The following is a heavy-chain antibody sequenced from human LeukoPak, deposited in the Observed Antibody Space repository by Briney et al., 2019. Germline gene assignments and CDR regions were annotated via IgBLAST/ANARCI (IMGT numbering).Heavy chain of an antibody. Sequence: PGGSLRLSCAVSGFPFSNSWMYWVRQAPGKGLEGVANIKKDGSGISYVDSVKGRFIISRDNARNSLYLQMNSLRVEDTAVYLCAGGNSMDVWGKGNAVTVFS. CDR3: AGGNSMDV. V-gene: IGHV3-7*01. CDR2: IKKDGSGI. D-gene: IGHD1/OR15-1a*01. J-gene: IGHJ6*04. CDR1: GFPFSNSW.